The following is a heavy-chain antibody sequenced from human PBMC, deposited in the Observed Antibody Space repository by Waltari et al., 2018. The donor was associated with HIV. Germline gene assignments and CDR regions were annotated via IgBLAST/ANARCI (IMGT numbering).Heavy chain of an antibody. CDR3: ARDICNGGSCYSYYFDY. CDR1: GYTFTGYY. V-gene: IGHV1-2*02. Sequence: QVQLVQSGAEVKKPGASVKVSCKASGYTFTGYYMHWVRQAPGQGLEWMGWINPDKGGTKYAQEFQGRVTMTRDTSISTAYMELSRLRSDDTAVYYCARDICNGGSCYSYYFDYWGQGTLVTVSS. J-gene: IGHJ4*02. CDR2: INPDKGGT. D-gene: IGHD2-15*01.